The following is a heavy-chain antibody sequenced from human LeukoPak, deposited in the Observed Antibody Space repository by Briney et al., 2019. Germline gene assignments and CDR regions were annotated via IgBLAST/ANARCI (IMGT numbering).Heavy chain of an antibody. D-gene: IGHD6-19*01. CDR1: GYSFTSYW. CDR2: IDPSDSYT. J-gene: IGHJ4*02. CDR3: ARRSDSSDWQEDLDY. Sequence: GESLKISCKGSGYSFTSYWISWVRQMPGKGLEWMGRIDPSDSYTNYSPSFQGHVTISADKSISTAYLQWSSLKASDTAMYYCARRSDSSDWQEDLDYWGQGTLVTVSS. V-gene: IGHV5-10-1*01.